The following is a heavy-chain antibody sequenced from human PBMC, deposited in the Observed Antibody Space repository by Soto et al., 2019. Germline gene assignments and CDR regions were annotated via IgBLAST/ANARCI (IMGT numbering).Heavy chain of an antibody. V-gene: IGHV3-49*03. D-gene: IGHD3-3*01. CDR2: IRSKAYGGTT. CDR3: TRDSKATYYDFWSGSREKLYYYYYGMDV. J-gene: IGHJ6*02. Sequence: GGSLRLSCTASGFTFGDYAMSWFRQAPGKGLEWVGFIRSKAYGGTTEYAASVKGRFTISRDDSKSIAYLQMNSLKTEDTAVYYCTRDSKATYYDFWSGSREKLYYYYYGMDVWGQGTTVTVSS. CDR1: GFTFGDYA.